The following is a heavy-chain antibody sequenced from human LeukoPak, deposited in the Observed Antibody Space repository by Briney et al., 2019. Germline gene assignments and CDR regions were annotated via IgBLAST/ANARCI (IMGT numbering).Heavy chain of an antibody. CDR2: ISSGGSPI. Sequence: GGSLRLSCAASGFTFSSYNMNWVRQAPGKGLEWVSYISSGGSPILYADSVKGRFTISRDNAKNSLYLQMNSLRDEDTAVYYCARGGTYCPDYWGQGTLVTVSS. CDR1: GFTFSSYN. J-gene: IGHJ4*02. CDR3: ARGGTYCPDY. V-gene: IGHV3-48*02. D-gene: IGHD1-26*01.